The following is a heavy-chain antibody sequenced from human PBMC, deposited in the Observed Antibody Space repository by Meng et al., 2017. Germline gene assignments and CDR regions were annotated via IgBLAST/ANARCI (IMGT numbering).Heavy chain of an antibody. CDR3: ARDSCTGGICYRGSFDY. J-gene: IGHJ4*02. CDR1: GYIFTSYA. CDR2: LNAGNGDT. V-gene: IGHV1-3*01. Sequence: QVQLVQSGGEVKEPGASVKFAWKASGYIFTSYAMHWVRQAPGQSLEWMGWLNAGNGDTKYSQKFQGRVTITRDSSASTAYMELSSLRSEDTAVYYCARDSCTGGICYRGSFDYWAQGTLVTVSS. D-gene: IGHD2-15*01.